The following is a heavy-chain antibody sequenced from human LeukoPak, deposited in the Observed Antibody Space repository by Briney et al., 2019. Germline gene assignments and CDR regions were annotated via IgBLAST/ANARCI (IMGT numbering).Heavy chain of an antibody. J-gene: IGHJ3*02. CDR1: GFTFSSYW. CDR3: ARAPDIVVVPAAMGDAFDI. CDR2: IKQDGSEK. Sequence: GGSLRLSCAASGFTFSSYWMSWVRQAPGKGLEWVANIKQDGSEKYYVDSVKGRFTISRDNAKNSLYLQMNSLRAEDTAVYYCARAPDIVVVPAAMGDAFDIWGQGTMVTVSS. D-gene: IGHD2-2*01. V-gene: IGHV3-7*01.